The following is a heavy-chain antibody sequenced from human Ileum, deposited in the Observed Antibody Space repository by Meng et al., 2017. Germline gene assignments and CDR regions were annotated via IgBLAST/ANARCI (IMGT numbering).Heavy chain of an antibody. V-gene: IGHV1-3*01. CDR2: INAANGNT. Sequence: QVQLGQSGAEGKKPGASVKVSCKAAGYTCTSYTMHWGRQAPGQRLEWMGWINAANGNTKYSQKFQGRVTITGDTSASTASMELNSLRSEDTAIYFCAREINRGSSWFDYWGQGTLVTVSS. D-gene: IGHD6-13*01. CDR1: GYTCTSYT. CDR3: AREINRGSSWFDY. J-gene: IGHJ4*02.